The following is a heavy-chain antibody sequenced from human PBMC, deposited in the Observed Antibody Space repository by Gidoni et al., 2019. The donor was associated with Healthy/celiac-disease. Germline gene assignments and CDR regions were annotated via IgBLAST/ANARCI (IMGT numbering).Heavy chain of an antibody. V-gene: IGHV3-33*08. J-gene: IGHJ3*02. Sequence: QVQLVESGGGVVQPGRSLRLSCAASGFTFSSYGMHWVRQAPGKGLEWVAVIWYDGSNKYYADSVKGRFTISRDNSKNTLYLQMNSLRAEDTAVYYCATDCSSTSCYSEGIAFDIWGQGTMVTVSS. CDR3: ATDCSSTSCYSEGIAFDI. CDR1: GFTFSSYG. CDR2: IWYDGSNK. D-gene: IGHD2-2*02.